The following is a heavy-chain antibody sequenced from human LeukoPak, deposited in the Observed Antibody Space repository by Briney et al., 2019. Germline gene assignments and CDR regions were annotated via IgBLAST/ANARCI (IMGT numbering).Heavy chain of an antibody. D-gene: IGHD2-8*01. Sequence: AXVKVSCKASGYTFTSYGISWVRQAPGQGIEGMGWISAYNGNTNYAQKLQGRVTMTTDTSTSTAYMELRSLRSDDTAVYYCARDRLGYCTNGVCFPFDYWGQGTLVTVSS. CDR2: ISAYNGNT. V-gene: IGHV1-18*01. J-gene: IGHJ4*02. CDR1: GYTFTSYG. CDR3: ARDRLGYCTNGVCFPFDY.